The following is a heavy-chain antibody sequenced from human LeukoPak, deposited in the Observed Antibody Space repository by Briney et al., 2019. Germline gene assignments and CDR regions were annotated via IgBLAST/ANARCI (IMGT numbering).Heavy chain of an antibody. CDR2: IYFRGSI. CDR1: GVSISSSNYF. J-gene: IGHJ4*02. V-gene: IGHV4-39*07. D-gene: IGHD2-2*02. Sequence: PSETLSLTCTVSGVSISSSNYFWAWIRQSPGKGLEWIGSIYFRGSISSSPSLKSRVTISIDASKNQFSLKLTSVTAADTAVYYCAREGRYCSSTSCYTWDYWGQGTLVAV. CDR3: AREGRYCSSTSCYTWDY.